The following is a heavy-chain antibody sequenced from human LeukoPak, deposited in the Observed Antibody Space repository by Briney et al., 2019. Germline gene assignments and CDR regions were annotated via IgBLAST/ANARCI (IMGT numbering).Heavy chain of an antibody. V-gene: IGHV3-74*01. D-gene: IGHD3-16*01. CDR1: GFSFSSYW. J-gene: IGHJ4*02. CDR2: LIPDGSCA. CDR3: ARVRVCPRCHFDY. Sequence: GGSLRPSCAASGFSFSSYWMHWVRQAPGKGRVWVSRLIPDGSCAFYADSVIGRFTISRDNAKKTLYLQMNSLRADDTAVYYCARVRVCPRCHFDYWGQGTLVTVSS.